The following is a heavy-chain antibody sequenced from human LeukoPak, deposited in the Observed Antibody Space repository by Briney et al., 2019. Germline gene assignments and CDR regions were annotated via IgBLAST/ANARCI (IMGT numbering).Heavy chain of an antibody. CDR1: GFTFSSYA. J-gene: IGHJ4*02. D-gene: IGHD5-18*01. CDR2: ISGSGGST. V-gene: IGHV3-23*01. Sequence: TGGSLRLSCAASGFTFSSYAMSWVRQAPGKGLEWVSAISGSGGSTYYADSVKGRFTISRDNSKNTLYLQMNSLRAEDTAVYYCAKDGYSYGGIFDYWGQGTLVTVSS. CDR3: AKDGYSYGGIFDY.